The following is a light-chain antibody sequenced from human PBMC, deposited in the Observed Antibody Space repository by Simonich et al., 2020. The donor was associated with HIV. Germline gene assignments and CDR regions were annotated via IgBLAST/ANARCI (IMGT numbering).Light chain of an antibody. CDR3: QQYYSAPIT. CDR2: WAS. J-gene: IGKJ4*01. CDR1: QSILHSSNNKDS. Sequence: DIVMTQSPDSLAVSLGEMATINCKSRQSILHSSNNKDSFAWYAQKPGKPPELLCYWASARESGVPDRFRGSGTGTDFTHTISSLQAEDVAVYYCQQYYSAPITFGGGTKVEIK. V-gene: IGKV4-1*01.